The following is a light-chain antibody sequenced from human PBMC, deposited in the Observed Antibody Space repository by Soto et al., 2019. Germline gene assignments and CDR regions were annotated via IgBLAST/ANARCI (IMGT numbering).Light chain of an antibody. V-gene: IGKV1-39*01. CDR3: QQCYSSPRT. CDR2: AAS. Sequence: DIQMTQSPSTLSASVGDRVTTTCRASQSISTYLNWYQQKVGRAPTLLIYAASSLQSGVPSRFSGGGSGTDFTLTISSLQPEDFAMYFCQQCYSSPRTFGQGTKVEIK. CDR1: QSISTY. J-gene: IGKJ1*01.